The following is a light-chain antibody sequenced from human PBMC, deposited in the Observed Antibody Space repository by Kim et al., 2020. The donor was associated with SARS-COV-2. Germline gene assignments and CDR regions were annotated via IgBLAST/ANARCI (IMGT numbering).Light chain of an antibody. CDR2: EVS. V-gene: IGKV2D-29*01. CDR1: QSLLHSDGKIS. Sequence: QPASISCTSSQSLLHSDGKISLYWYLQKPGQPPQLLIYEVSKRFSGVPERFSGSGSGTDFTLKNSRVEAEDVGLYYCMQGLQRLYSFGQGTKLEI. J-gene: IGKJ2*03. CDR3: MQGLQRLYS.